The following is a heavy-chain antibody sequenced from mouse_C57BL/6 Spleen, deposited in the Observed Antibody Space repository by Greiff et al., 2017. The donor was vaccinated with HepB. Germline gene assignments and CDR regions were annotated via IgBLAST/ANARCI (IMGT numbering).Heavy chain of an antibody. J-gene: IGHJ4*01. Sequence: EVQGVESGEGLVKPGGSLKLSCAASGFTFSSYAMSWVRQTPEKRLEWVAYISSGGDYIYYADTVKGRFTISRDNARNTLYLQMSSLKSEDTAVYYCTRDYGSSSYAMDYWGQGTSVTVSS. CDR1: GFTFSSYA. CDR3: TRDYGSSSYAMDY. D-gene: IGHD1-1*01. V-gene: IGHV5-9-1*02. CDR2: ISSGGDYI.